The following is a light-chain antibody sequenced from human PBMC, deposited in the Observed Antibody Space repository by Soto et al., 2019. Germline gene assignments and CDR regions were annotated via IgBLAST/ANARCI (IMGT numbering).Light chain of an antibody. Sequence: QSALTQPPSASGSPGQSVTISCTGTTSDVGGYNFVSWYQQHPGKAPKLMIYEVTERPSGVPDRFSGSKSGNTASLTVSGLQADDEADYYCSSYAGSNNRYVFGTGTKLTVL. CDR3: SSYAGSNNRYV. J-gene: IGLJ1*01. V-gene: IGLV2-8*01. CDR1: TSDVGGYNF. CDR2: EVT.